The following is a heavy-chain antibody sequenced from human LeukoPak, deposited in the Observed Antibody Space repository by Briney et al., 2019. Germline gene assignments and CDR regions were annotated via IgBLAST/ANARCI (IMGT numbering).Heavy chain of an antibody. J-gene: IGHJ4*02. V-gene: IGHV4-38-2*02. CDR2: IYHSGST. D-gene: IGHD3-22*01. Sequence: SETLSLTCTVSGYSISSGYYWGWIRQPPGKGLEWIGSIYHSGSTYYNPSLKSRVTISVDTSKNQFPLKLSSVTAADTAVYYCAADYYDSSGYYYWGQGTLVTVSS. CDR1: GYSISSGYY. CDR3: AADYYDSSGYYY.